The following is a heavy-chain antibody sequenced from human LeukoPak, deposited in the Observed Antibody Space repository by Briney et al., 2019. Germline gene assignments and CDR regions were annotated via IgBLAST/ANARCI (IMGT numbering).Heavy chain of an antibody. CDR3: TSGSYYNDY. CDR2: IKSNGSGI. J-gene: IGHJ4*02. CDR1: GFTFSSYW. V-gene: IGHV3-74*01. Sequence: GGSLTLSCTASGFTFSSYWMHWIRQAPGKGLVWVSHIKSNGSGINYADSVKGRFTISRDNAKNTLYLQMNSLRAEDTAVYYSTSGSYYNDYWGQGTLVTVSS. D-gene: IGHD3-10*01.